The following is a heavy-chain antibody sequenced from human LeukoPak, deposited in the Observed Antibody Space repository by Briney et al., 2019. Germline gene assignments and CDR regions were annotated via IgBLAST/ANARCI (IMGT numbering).Heavy chain of an antibody. CDR3: AAQLTVSGATFDF. CDR2: IYTSGTT. D-gene: IGHD3-3*01. CDR1: GASISSYY. V-gene: IGHV4-4*07. Sequence: SETLSLTCSVSGASISSYYWSWIRQPAGEGLEWIGRIYTSGTTNSNPSLRGRVTMSVDTSNNQFSLNLSSVSAADAALYYCAAQLTVSGATFDFWGPGILVTVSS. J-gene: IGHJ4*02.